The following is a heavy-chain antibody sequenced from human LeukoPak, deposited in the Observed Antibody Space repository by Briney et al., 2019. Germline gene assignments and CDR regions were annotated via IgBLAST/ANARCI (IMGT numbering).Heavy chain of an antibody. CDR1: GFTVSSNY. CDR2: LYRGDST. J-gene: IGHJ6*02. Sequence: GGSLRLSCAASGFTVSSNYMSWVRQAPGKGLEWVSVLYRGDSTYYADSVKGRFTISRDNSKNTLYLQMNSLRAEDTAVYYCARYFDSSGYFPGAMDVWGQGTTVTVSS. CDR3: ARYFDSSGYFPGAMDV. D-gene: IGHD3-22*01. V-gene: IGHV3-66*01.